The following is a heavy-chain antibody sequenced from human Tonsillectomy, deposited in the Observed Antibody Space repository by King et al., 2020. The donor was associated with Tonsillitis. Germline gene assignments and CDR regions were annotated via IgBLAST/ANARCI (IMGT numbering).Heavy chain of an antibody. V-gene: IGHV3-30*04. CDR1: GFTFSSYA. Sequence: VQLVESGGGVVQPGRSLRLSCAASGFTFSSYALHWVRQAPGKGLEWVALISYDGSNKYYADSVKGRFTISRDNSKNTLYLQMNSLRAEDTAVYYCARDFGGYSFGLHFYYWGQGTLVTVSS. J-gene: IGHJ4*02. D-gene: IGHD5-18*01. CDR3: ARDFGGYSFGLHFYY. CDR2: ISYDGSNK.